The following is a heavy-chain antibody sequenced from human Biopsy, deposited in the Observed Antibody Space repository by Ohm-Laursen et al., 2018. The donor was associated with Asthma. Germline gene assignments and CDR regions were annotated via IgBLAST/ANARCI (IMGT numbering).Heavy chain of an antibody. V-gene: IGHV3-11*01. CDR1: GFTFSDYY. J-gene: IGHJ6*02. D-gene: IGHD3-10*01. CDR3: ARDREVYGSGIGALYYYYYYGMDV. Sequence: GSLRLSCAASGFTFSDYYMSWIRQAPGKGLEWVSYISSSGSTIYYADSVKVRFTISRDNAKNSLYLQMNSLRAEDTAVYYCARDREVYGSGIGALYYYYYYGMDVWGQGTTVTVSS. CDR2: ISSSGSTI.